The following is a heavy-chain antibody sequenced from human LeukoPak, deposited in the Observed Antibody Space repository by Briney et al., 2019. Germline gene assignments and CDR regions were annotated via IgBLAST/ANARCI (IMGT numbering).Heavy chain of an antibody. D-gene: IGHD6-19*01. V-gene: IGHV3-7*01. Sequence: PGGSLRLSCAASGFTFNTHWMTWVRQAPGKGLEWVANIKKDGSEKYYVDAVKGRFTISRDNAKTSLYLQMNSLRAEDTAVYYCARASIAVADDNDYWGQGTLVTVSS. CDR1: GFTFNTHW. J-gene: IGHJ4*02. CDR3: ARASIAVADDNDY. CDR2: IKKDGSEK.